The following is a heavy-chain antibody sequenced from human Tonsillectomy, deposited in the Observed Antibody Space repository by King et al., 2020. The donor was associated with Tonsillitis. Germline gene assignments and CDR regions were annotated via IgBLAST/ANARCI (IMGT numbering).Heavy chain of an antibody. J-gene: IGHJ6*02. V-gene: IGHV3-30*18. D-gene: IGHD6-19*01. CDR2: ISYDGSNK. CDR3: VKALTPGIAVAGTWVESRYPQRYGMDV. Sequence: VQLVESGGGVVQPGRSLRLSCAASGFTFSSYGMHWVRQAPGKGLEWVAVISYDGSNKYYADSVKGRFTISRDNSKNTLYLQMNTLGAEDTAVYYCVKALTPGIAVAGTWVESRYPQRYGMDVWGQGTTVTVSS. CDR1: GFTFSSYG.